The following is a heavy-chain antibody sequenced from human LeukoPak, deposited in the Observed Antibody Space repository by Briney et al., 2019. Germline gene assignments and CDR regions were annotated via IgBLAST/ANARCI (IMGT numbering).Heavy chain of an antibody. CDR2: IAYDGSQQ. V-gene: IGHV3-30*18. CDR3: AKEDTVMVSNWYFDL. J-gene: IGHJ2*01. D-gene: IGHD5-18*01. Sequence: PGGSLRLSCAASGFTFSSYWMHWVRQAPGKGPEWVAVIAYDGSQQYYADSVKGRFSISRDDSKNTLYLQMNSLRAEDTAVYYRAKEDTVMVSNWYFDLWGRGTLVTVSS. CDR1: GFTFSSYW.